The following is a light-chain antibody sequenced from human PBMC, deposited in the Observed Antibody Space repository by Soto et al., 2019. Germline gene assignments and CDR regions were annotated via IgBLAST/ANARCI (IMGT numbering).Light chain of an antibody. CDR3: QQYGNSPYT. V-gene: IGKV3-20*01. Sequence: EIVLTQFPGTLSLSPGERATLSCRASQSVTLNYLAWYQQKRGQAPRLLIYGASSRATGIPDRFSGSVSGTDFALTISRLEAEDFAVYYCQQYGNSPYTFGQGTKLEIK. CDR2: GAS. J-gene: IGKJ2*01. CDR1: QSVTLNY.